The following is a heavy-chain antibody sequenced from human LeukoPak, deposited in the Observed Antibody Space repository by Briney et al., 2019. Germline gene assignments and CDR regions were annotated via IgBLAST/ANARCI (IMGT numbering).Heavy chain of an antibody. V-gene: IGHV4-34*01. CDR1: GGSFSGYY. Sequence: SETLSLTCAVYGGSFSGYYWSWIRQPPGKGLEWIGEINHSRSTNYNPSLKSRVTISVDTSKNQFSLKLSSVTAADTAVYYCAGLDSGSYLFYYYYYMDVWGKGTTVTVSS. D-gene: IGHD1-26*01. J-gene: IGHJ6*03. CDR2: INHSRST. CDR3: AGLDSGSYLFYYYYYMDV.